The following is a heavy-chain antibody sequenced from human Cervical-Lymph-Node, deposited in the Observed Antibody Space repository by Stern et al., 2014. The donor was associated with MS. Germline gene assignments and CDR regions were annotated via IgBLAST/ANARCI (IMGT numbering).Heavy chain of an antibody. Sequence: LVESGAEVKKPGSSVKVSCKASGGTFSSDAFSWVRQAPGQGLEWMGAISPSFGTSSSAQKFQDRVTISADDSTGTAFLELRSLRSEDTAVYYCARSAGYYSGMDVWGQGTAVTVSS. CDR2: ISPSFGTS. J-gene: IGHJ6*02. V-gene: IGHV1-69*01. CDR1: GGTFSSDA. CDR3: ARSAGYYSGMDV.